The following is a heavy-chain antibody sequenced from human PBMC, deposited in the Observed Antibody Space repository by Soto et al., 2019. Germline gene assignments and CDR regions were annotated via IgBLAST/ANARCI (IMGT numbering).Heavy chain of an antibody. V-gene: IGHV4-31*03. Sequence: SETLSLTCTVSGGSISSGGYYWSWIRQHPGKGLEWIGYIYYSGSTYYNPSLKSRVTISVDTSKNQFSLKLSSVTAADTAVYYCARDSDIAARRYYYYGMDVWGQGTTVTVS. CDR3: ARDSDIAARRYYYYGMDV. CDR1: GGSISSGGYY. D-gene: IGHD6-6*01. CDR2: IYYSGST. J-gene: IGHJ6*02.